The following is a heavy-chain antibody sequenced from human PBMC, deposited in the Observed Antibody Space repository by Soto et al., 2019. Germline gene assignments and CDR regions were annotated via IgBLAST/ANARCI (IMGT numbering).Heavy chain of an antibody. D-gene: IGHD2-8*01. CDR2: IKSKSDGGTT. V-gene: IGHV3-15*07. CDR1: GFTFNDAW. CDR3: TTGVSACGNGVCDY. Sequence: GGSLRLSCAASGFTFNDAWMNWVRQAPGKGLEWVGRIKSKSDGGTTDYAAPVKGRFIISRDDSNTALYLQMHSLKTEDTAVYYCTTGVSACGNGVCDYWGQGTLVTVSS. J-gene: IGHJ4*02.